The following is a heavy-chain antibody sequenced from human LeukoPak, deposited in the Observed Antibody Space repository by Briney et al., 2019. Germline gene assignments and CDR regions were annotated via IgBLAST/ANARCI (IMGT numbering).Heavy chain of an antibody. D-gene: IGHD6-19*01. CDR3: ARWYSSGWAFDY. CDR2: VHYSGST. V-gene: IGHV4-59*08. Sequence: SETLSLTCTVSGGTISSYYWNWIRQPPGKGLEWIGYVHYSGSTKYNPSLKSRVTISVDTSKNQFSLKLSSVTAADTAVYYCARWYSSGWAFDYWGQGTLVAVSS. CDR1: GGTISSYY. J-gene: IGHJ4*02.